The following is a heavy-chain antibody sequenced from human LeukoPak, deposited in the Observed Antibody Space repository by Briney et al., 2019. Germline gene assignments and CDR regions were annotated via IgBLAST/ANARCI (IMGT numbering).Heavy chain of an antibody. CDR3: ARDRSHSSGYYRYYYYGMDV. Sequence: SVKVSCKASGGTFSSYAISWVRQAPGQGLEWMGRIIPILGIANYAQKFQGRVTITADKSTSTAYMELSSLRSEDTAVYYCARDRSHSSGYYRYYYYGMDVWGQGTTVTVSS. V-gene: IGHV1-69*04. CDR2: IIPILGIA. CDR1: GGTFSSYA. J-gene: IGHJ6*02. D-gene: IGHD3-22*01.